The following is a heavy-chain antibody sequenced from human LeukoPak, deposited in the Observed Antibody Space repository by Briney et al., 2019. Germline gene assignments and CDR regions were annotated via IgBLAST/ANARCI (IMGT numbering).Heavy chain of an antibody. CDR1: GFTIKRFG. CDR3: AKDYYGTVGYYLED. J-gene: IGHJ4*02. Sequence: PGRSLRLSCAASGFTIKRFGMHWVRQAPGKGLEWVAFISHDGSKKYYADSVKGRFTISRDNSRNTLYVQVSSLRAEDTAVYYCAKDYYGTVGYYLEDWGQGTLVTVSS. CDR2: ISHDGSKK. D-gene: IGHD1-1*01. V-gene: IGHV3-30*18.